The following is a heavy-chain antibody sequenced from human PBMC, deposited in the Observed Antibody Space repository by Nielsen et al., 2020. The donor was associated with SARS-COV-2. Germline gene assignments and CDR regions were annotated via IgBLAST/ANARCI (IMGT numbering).Heavy chain of an antibody. CDR3: ARGGYNIYDFDY. V-gene: IGHV4-61*01. Sequence: SETLSLTCTVSGVSVSSVSYFWTWIRQPPGKRLEWIGYMFYIGTANYNPSFQSRVNISVDTSKNQFSLNLSSVTAADTAIYYCARGGYNIYDFDYWGRGTLVTVSS. CDR1: GVSVSSVSYF. CDR2: MFYIGTA. D-gene: IGHD5-24*01. J-gene: IGHJ4*02.